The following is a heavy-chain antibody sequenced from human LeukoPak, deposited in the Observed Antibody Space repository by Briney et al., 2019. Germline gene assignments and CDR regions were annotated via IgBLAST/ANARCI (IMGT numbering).Heavy chain of an antibody. Sequence: GGSLRLSCAASGFTSSSYAMSWVRQAPGKGLEWVSVISGSGGSTYYADSVKGRFTISRDNSKNTLYLQMNSLRAEDTAVYYCAKQGIAAAGTGYFDYWGQGTLVTVSS. CDR2: ISGSGGST. J-gene: IGHJ4*02. D-gene: IGHD6-13*01. V-gene: IGHV3-23*01. CDR1: GFTSSSYA. CDR3: AKQGIAAAGTGYFDY.